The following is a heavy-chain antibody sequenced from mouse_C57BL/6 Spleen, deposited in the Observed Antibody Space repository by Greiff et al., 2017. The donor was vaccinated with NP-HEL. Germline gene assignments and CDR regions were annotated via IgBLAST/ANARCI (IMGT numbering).Heavy chain of an antibody. D-gene: IGHD4-1*01. CDR2: ISSGSSTI. CDR1: GFTFSDYG. J-gene: IGHJ2*01. V-gene: IGHV5-17*01. Sequence: EVKLQESGGGLVKPGGSLKLSCAASGFTFSDYGMHWVRQAPEKGLEWVAYISSGSSTIYYADTVKGRFTISRDNAKNTLFLQMTSLRSEDTAMYYCAREDWEGFDYWGQGTTLTVSS. CDR3: AREDWEGFDY.